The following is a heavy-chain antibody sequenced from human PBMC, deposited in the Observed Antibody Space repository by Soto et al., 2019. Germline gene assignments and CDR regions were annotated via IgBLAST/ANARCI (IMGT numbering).Heavy chain of an antibody. V-gene: IGHV3-23*01. CDR1: GFTFSIYA. CDR2: ISGSGGDT. D-gene: IGHD6-19*01. Sequence: QPGGSLRLSCAASGFTFSIYAMSWVRQTPGKGLEWVSTISGSGGDTYYADSAQGRFTVSRDNSKNTLFPQMSSLRAEDTGVYYCAKDRSHYSSGWHNWFDPWGQGTLVTVSS. CDR3: AKDRSHYSSGWHNWFDP. J-gene: IGHJ5*02.